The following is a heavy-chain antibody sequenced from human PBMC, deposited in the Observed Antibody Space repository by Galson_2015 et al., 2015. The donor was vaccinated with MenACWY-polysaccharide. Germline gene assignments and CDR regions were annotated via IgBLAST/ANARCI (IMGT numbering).Heavy chain of an antibody. D-gene: IGHD3-16*01. CDR1: GYTFTSYD. J-gene: IGHJ6*02. V-gene: IGHV1-8*01. CDR2: MNPNSGNT. CDR3: ARERAGGHYYYYGMDV. Sequence: SVKVSCKASGYTFTSYDINWVRQATGQGLEWMGWMNPNSGNTGYAQKFQGRVTMTRNTSISTAYMELSSLRSEDTAVYYCARERAGGHYYYYGMDVSGQGTTVTVSS.